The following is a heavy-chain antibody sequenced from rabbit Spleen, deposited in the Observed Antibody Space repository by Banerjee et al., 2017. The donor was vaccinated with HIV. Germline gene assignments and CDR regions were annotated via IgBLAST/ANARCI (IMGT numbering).Heavy chain of an antibody. Sequence: QSLEESGGDLVKPGASLTLTCTASGVSFSFNSYMCWVRQAPGKGLEWIACIDSGSSGFTYFASWAKGRFTISKTSSTTVTLQMTSLTDADTATYFCARDTGTSFSTYGMDLWGQGTLVTVS. V-gene: IGHV1S40*01. D-gene: IGHD7-1*01. CDR2: IDSGSSGFT. J-gene: IGHJ6*01. CDR1: GVSFSFNSY. CDR3: ARDTGTSFSTYGMDL.